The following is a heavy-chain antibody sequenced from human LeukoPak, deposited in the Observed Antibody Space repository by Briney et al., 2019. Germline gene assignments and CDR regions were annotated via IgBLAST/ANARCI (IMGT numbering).Heavy chain of an antibody. CDR1: GFTFSTYE. CDR2: ISGSGRTI. Sequence: GGSLRLSCAASGFTFSTYEMNWVRQAPGKGLEWVSYISGSGRTIYYADSVKGRFTISRDNAKNSLYLQMNSLRTEDTAVYYCASSTAIGYWGQGTLVTVSS. V-gene: IGHV3-48*03. J-gene: IGHJ4*02. CDR3: ASSTAIGY.